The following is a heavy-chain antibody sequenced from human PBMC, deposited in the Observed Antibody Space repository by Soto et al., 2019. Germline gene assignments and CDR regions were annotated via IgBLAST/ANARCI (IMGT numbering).Heavy chain of an antibody. J-gene: IGHJ4*02. CDR2: ISTYNGDT. V-gene: IGHV1-18*01. CDR3: ARGDSLDY. CDR1: GYTFSNYG. D-gene: IGHD2-15*01. Sequence: QVQLVQSGAEVKKPGASVKVSCKASGYTFSNYGFIWVRQAPGQGLEWMGWISTYNGDTKYAQNFQGRVAMTTDTSTNTAYMELRSLRSDDTAVYFCARGDSLDYWGQGTLVTVSS.